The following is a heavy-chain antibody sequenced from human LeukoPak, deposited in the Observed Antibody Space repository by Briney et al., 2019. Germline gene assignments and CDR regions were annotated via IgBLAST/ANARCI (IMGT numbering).Heavy chain of an antibody. J-gene: IGHJ4*02. CDR1: GFTFSSYA. Sequence: GGSLRLSCAASGFTFSSYAMHWVRQAPGKGLEWVAFISYDGSNKYYADSVKGRFTISRDNSKNTLYLQMNSLRAEDTAVYYCAREPVVMGHFDYWGQGTLVTVSS. V-gene: IGHV3-30-3*01. CDR3: AREPVVMGHFDY. CDR2: ISYDGSNK. D-gene: IGHD2-15*01.